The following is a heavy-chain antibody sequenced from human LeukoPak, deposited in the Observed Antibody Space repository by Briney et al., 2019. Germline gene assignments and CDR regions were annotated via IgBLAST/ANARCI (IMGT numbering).Heavy chain of an antibody. CDR3: ARRTFYYDSRGYRYFFDY. CDR1: GFSFSSYG. J-gene: IGHJ4*02. D-gene: IGHD3-22*01. Sequence: GGSLRLSCAASGFSFSSYGMHWVRQAPGKGLEWVSGLNWNGGSTGYADSVKGRFTISRDNAKNSLYLQMNSLRAEDTALYYCARRTFYYDSRGYRYFFDYWGQGTLVTVSS. CDR2: LNWNGGST. V-gene: IGHV3-20*04.